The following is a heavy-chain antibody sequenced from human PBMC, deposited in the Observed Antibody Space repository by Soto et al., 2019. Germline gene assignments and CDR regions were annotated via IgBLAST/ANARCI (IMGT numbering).Heavy chain of an antibody. V-gene: IGHV3-66*04. CDR1: GFTISSNY. Sequence: PGGSLRLSCAASGFTISSNYMSWVRQAPGKGLEWITVMYSGVSAYYADSVKGRFSISRDISKNTLYLQINTLRVEDTAVYYCATRHYDSSGYPFDYWGQGTLVTVSS. CDR2: MYSGVSA. D-gene: IGHD3-22*01. J-gene: IGHJ4*02. CDR3: ATRHYDSSGYPFDY.